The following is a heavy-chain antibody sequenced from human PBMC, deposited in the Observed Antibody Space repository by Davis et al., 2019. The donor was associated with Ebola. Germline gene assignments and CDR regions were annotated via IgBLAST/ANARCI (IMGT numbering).Heavy chain of an antibody. J-gene: IGHJ5*02. CDR3: AREHDP. V-gene: IGHV7-4-1*02. CDR1: GYSFTTYG. CDR2: INTNTGNP. Sequence: AASVTVSCKASGYSFTTYGMHWVRQAPGQGLEWMGWINTNTGNPTYAKGFTGRFVFSLDTSVSTAYLQISSLKAEDTAVYYCAREHDPWGQGTLVTVSS.